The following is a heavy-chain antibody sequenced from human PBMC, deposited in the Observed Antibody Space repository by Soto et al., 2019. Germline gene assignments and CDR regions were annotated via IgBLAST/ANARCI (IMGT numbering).Heavy chain of an antibody. D-gene: IGHD3-22*01. Sequence: ASVKVSCKSAGDIFVNYGIAWVRQAPGQGLEWMGWINAGNGNTKYSQKSQGRVTITRDTSASPAYLELNSLISEDTAVYYCATPQDYDGCLDSWGQGTLVTVSS. V-gene: IGHV1-3*01. J-gene: IGHJ4*02. CDR1: GDIFVNYG. CDR3: ATPQDYDGCLDS. CDR2: INAGNGNT.